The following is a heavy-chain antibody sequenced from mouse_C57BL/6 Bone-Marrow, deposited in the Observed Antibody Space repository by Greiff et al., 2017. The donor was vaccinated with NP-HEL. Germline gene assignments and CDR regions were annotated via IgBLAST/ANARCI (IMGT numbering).Heavy chain of an antibody. CDR3: ARSYYDPLFAY. CDR1: GYTFTDYY. CDR2: INPNNGGT. J-gene: IGHJ3*01. Sequence: VQLQQSGPELVKPGASVKISCKASGYTFTDYYMNWVKQSHGKSLEWIGDINPNNGGTSYNQKFKGKATLTVDKSSSTAYMELRSLTSEDSAVYYCARSYYDPLFAYWGQGTLVTVSA. V-gene: IGHV1-26*01. D-gene: IGHD2-4*01.